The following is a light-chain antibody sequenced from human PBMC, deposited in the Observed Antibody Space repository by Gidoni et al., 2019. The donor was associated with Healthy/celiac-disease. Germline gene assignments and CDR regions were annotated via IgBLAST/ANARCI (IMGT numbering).Light chain of an antibody. Sequence: DIQMTQSPSSLSASVGDRVTITCRASQSISSYLNLYQQKPGKAPKRLIYASSSLQSGVPSRFSGSGSGTDFTLTISSLQPEDFATYYCQQSYSTPLTFGGXTKVEIK. J-gene: IGKJ4*01. CDR3: QQSYSTPLT. CDR1: QSISSY. CDR2: ASS. V-gene: IGKV1-39*01.